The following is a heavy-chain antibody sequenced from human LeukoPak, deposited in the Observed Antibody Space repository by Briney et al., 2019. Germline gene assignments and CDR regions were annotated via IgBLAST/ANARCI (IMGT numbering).Heavy chain of an antibody. V-gene: IGHV4-39*01. CDR2: IYYSGTT. CDR3: ARHQPPTVYYFDS. Sequence: SETLSLTCTVSGGSISSSSYYWGWIRQPPGKGLEWIGSIYYSGTTYYNPSLKSRVTISVDTSKNQFSLKLSSVTAADTAVYYCARHQPPTVYYFDSWGQGTLVTVSS. J-gene: IGHJ4*02. D-gene: IGHD1-14*01. CDR1: GGSISSSSYY.